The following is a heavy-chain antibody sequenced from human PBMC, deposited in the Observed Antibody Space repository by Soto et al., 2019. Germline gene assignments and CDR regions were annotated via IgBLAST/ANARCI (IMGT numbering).Heavy chain of an antibody. Sequence: SETLSLTCTVSGGSISSGGYYWSWIRQHPGKGLEWIGYIYYSGSTYYNPSLKSRVTISVDTSKNHFSLKLISVTAADTAVFYCARVPFGYYYDSSGYYTSPRAEYFQHWGQGTLVTVSS. D-gene: IGHD3-22*01. CDR3: ARVPFGYYYDSSGYYTSPRAEYFQH. V-gene: IGHV4-31*03. CDR2: IYYSGST. CDR1: GGSISSGGYY. J-gene: IGHJ1*01.